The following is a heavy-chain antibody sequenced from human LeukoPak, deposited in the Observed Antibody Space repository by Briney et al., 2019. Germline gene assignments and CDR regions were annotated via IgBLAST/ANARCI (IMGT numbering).Heavy chain of an antibody. Sequence: GGSLRLSCTASVFAFDEHGMSWVRQVPGKGLEWVSGINWSGGSTGYADPLRGRFTISRDNAKNSLYLQMDSLRAEDTALYYCARAPISSPFYFDYWGQGTLVTVSS. J-gene: IGHJ4*02. CDR3: ARAPISSPFYFDY. V-gene: IGHV3-20*04. CDR2: INWSGGST. CDR1: VFAFDEHG. D-gene: IGHD2-2*01.